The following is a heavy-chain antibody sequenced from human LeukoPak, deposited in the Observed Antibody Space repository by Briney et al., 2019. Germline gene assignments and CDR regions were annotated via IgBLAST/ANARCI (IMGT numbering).Heavy chain of an antibody. V-gene: IGHV4-59*03. CDR2: IYYTGII. CDR1: GGSISGYY. J-gene: IGHJ4*02. D-gene: IGHD5-24*01. CDR3: ANGTDAYKTGY. Sequence: SEPLSLTCTVSGGSISGYYWSWIRQPPGKGLEWIVSIYYTGIIDYNPSLKSRVTTSLDTSKNQVSLKLSSVTAADTAVYFCANGTDAYKTGYWDQGTPVTVSS.